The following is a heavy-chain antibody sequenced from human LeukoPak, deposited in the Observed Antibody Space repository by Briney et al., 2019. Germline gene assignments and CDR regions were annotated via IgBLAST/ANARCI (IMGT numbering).Heavy chain of an antibody. CDR3: ARHRSPGTPFDY. J-gene: IGHJ4*02. V-gene: IGHV4-34*01. Sequence: SETLSLTCAVYGGSFSGYYWSWIRQPPGKGLEWIGEINHSGSTNYNPSLKSRVTISVDTSKNQFSLKLSSVTAADTAVYYCARHRSPGTPFDYRGQGTLVTVSS. CDR1: GGSFSGYY. D-gene: IGHD2-15*01. CDR2: INHSGST.